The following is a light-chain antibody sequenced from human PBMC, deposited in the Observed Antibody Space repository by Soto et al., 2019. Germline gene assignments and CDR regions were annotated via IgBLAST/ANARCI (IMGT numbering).Light chain of an antibody. CDR2: DAS. V-gene: IGKV1-5*01. J-gene: IGKJ1*01. CDR3: QRGFCHWT. CDR1: QNIGTS. Sequence: DIQMTQSPSPLSASVGDRVTLTSRASQNIGTSLAWYQQTPGKAPKLLISDASTLASGVPSRFGGSGSGTEFALYITSLQPDDFASFYCQRGFCHWTFGQGTKVEIK.